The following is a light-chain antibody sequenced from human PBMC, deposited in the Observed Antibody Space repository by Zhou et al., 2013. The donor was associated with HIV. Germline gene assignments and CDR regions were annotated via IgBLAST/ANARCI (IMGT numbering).Light chain of an antibody. CDR3: QQYNGHST. J-gene: IGKJ4*01. CDR2: MAS. CDR1: QNIDNW. V-gene: IGKV1-5*03. Sequence: DIQMTQSPSTLSASVGDRVTITCRASQNIDNWLAWYQQRPGKAPKLLIFMASNLQSGVPSRFSGSGSGTEFSLTISSLQPDDFATYYCQQYNGHSTFGGGTRV.